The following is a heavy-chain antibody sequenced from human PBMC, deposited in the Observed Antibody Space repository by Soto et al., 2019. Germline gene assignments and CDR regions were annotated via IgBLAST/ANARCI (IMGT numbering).Heavy chain of an antibody. J-gene: IGHJ5*02. V-gene: IGHV4-31*03. CDR3: ARDPTGYSSSYPEGDWFDP. CDR1: GGSISSGGYY. D-gene: IGHD6-13*01. Sequence: SETLSLTCTVSGGSISSGGYYWSWIRQHPGKGLEWIGYIYYSGSTYYNPSLKSRVTISVDTSKNQFSLKLGSVTAADTAVYYCARDPTGYSSSYPEGDWFDPWGQGTLVTVSS. CDR2: IYYSGST.